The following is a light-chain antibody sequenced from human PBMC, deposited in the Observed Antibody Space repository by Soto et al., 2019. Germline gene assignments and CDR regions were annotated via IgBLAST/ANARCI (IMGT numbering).Light chain of an antibody. CDR2: GAS. CDR1: QSVRSDY. J-gene: IGKJ5*01. CDR3: QQYGNSPET. Sequence: DIVLTQSPGTLSLSPGEGATLSCRASQSVRSDYLAWYQQKPGQAPRRLIYGASRRATGIPDRFSGSGSGTDFSLTISRLEPEDFAVYYCQQYGNSPETFGQGTRLEIK. V-gene: IGKV3-20*01.